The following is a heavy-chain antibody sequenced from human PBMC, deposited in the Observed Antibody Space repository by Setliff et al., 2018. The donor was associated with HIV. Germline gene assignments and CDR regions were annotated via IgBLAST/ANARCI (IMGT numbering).Heavy chain of an antibody. CDR2: ISSSSNSI. Sequence: GGSLRLSCAASGFTFDDYAMHWVRQAPGKGLEWVSSISSSSNSIYYTDSVKGRFTISSDNAKNSLYLQMNSLRLEDTAVYYCARGQIGYGDYALNWFDPWGQGTLVTVSS. CDR3: ARGQIGYGDYALNWFDP. CDR1: GFTFDDYA. J-gene: IGHJ5*02. D-gene: IGHD4-17*01. V-gene: IGHV3-21*01.